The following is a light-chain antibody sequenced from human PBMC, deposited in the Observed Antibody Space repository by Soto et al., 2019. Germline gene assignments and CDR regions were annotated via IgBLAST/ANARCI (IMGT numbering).Light chain of an antibody. CDR2: AAS. J-gene: IGKJ2*01. CDR3: QQTYSTPYT. CDR1: ESISTY. Sequence: DLQMTQSPSSLSASVGDRVTITCRASESISTYLNWYQHKPGKAPKLLIYAASSLQSAVPSRFSGSGSGTDFTLTISSLQPEDCATYYCQQTYSTPYTFGQGTKLEIK. V-gene: IGKV1-39*01.